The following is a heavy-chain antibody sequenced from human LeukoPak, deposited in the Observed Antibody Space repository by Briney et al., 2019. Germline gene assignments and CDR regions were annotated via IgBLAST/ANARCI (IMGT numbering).Heavy chain of an antibody. CDR3: AKVGVGTLAYYDFWSGFFY. J-gene: IGHJ4*02. V-gene: IGHV1-2*02. CDR2: INPNSGGT. Sequence: ASVKVSCKASGYTFSGYCMHWVRQAPGQGLEWMGWINPNSGGTNYAQKFQGRVTMTRDTSISAAYMELSRLRSDDTAVYYCAKVGVGTLAYYDFWSGFFYWGQGTLVTVSS. D-gene: IGHD3-3*01. CDR1: GYTFSGYC.